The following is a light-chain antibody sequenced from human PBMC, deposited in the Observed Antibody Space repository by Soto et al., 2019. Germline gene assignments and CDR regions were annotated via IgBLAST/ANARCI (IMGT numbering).Light chain of an antibody. CDR1: QSVSNSY. Sequence: EIVLTQSPGTLSLSPGERATLSCRATQSVSNSYVAWYQQKPGQAPRLLIYGASSRATGIPDRFSGSGSGTDFSLTISRLEPEDFAVYYCQQYCSSPWTFGQGTMVEIK. J-gene: IGKJ1*01. V-gene: IGKV3-20*01. CDR3: QQYCSSPWT. CDR2: GAS.